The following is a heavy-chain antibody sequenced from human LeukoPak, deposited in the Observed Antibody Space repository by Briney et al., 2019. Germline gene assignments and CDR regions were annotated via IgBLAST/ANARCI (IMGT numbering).Heavy chain of an antibody. J-gene: IGHJ4*02. Sequence: GASVKVSYKASGYTFTSYAMNWVRQAPGQGLEWMGWINTNTGNPTYAQGFTGRFVFSLDTSVSTAYLQISSLKAEDTAVYYCARDSPKNGIQLPYYWGQGTLVTVSS. D-gene: IGHD5-18*01. V-gene: IGHV7-4-1*02. CDR3: ARDSPKNGIQLPYY. CDR1: GYTFTSYA. CDR2: INTNTGNP.